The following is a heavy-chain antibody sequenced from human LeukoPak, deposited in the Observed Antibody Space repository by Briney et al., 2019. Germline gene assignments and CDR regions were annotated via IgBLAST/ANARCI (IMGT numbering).Heavy chain of an antibody. CDR3: AGEWTGDPPYFDY. Sequence: ASVTVSCKASGYTFTSYGISWVRQAPGQGLEWMGWISAYNGNTNYAQKLQGRVTMTTDTSTSTAYMEVRSLRSDDTAVYYCAGEWTGDPPYFDYWGQGALVTVSS. CDR1: GYTFTSYG. D-gene: IGHD3/OR15-3a*01. V-gene: IGHV1-18*01. CDR2: ISAYNGNT. J-gene: IGHJ4*02.